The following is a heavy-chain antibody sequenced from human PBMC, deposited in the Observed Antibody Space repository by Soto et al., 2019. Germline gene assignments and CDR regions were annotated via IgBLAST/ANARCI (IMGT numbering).Heavy chain of an antibody. CDR2: IYWNGDK. Sequence: GVGWIRQPPGKALEWLALIYWNGDKRYSPSLKSRLTITKDTSKNQVVLTMTNMDPVDTATYYCSYSGAEYSIRVDRALSAFLLNRTSDL. V-gene: IGHV2-5*01. J-gene: IGHJ2*01. CDR3: SYSGAEYSIRVDRALSAFLLNRTSDL. D-gene: IGHD6-6*01. CDR1: G.